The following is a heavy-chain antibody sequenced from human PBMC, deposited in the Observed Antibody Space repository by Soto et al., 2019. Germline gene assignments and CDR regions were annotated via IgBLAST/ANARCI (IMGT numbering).Heavy chain of an antibody. Sequence: GGSLRLSCAASGFTFTSYWMSWVRQAPGKGLEWVANIKQDGSEKYYVDSVKGRFTISRDNAKNSLYLQMNSLRAEDTAVYYYDRSGYYRYYFDYWGQGILVTVSS. V-gene: IGHV3-7*01. J-gene: IGHJ4*02. D-gene: IGHD3-22*01. CDR2: IKQDGSEK. CDR1: GFTFTSYW. CDR3: DRSGYYRYYFDY.